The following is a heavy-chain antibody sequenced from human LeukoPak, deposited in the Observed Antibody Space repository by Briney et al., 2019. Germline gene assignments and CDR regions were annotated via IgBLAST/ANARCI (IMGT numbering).Heavy chain of an antibody. J-gene: IGHJ6*02. D-gene: IGHD3-10*01. V-gene: IGHV1-24*01. CDR1: GYSLTELS. Sequence: ASVKVSCKVSGYSLTELSMHWVRQAPGKGLEWIGGFDPEDGETIYTQKFQGRVTMTEDILTDTGYMELSSLRSEDTAVCYCATGIRGVITGYYYGMDVWGQGTTVTVSS. CDR2: FDPEDGET. CDR3: ATGIRGVITGYYYGMDV.